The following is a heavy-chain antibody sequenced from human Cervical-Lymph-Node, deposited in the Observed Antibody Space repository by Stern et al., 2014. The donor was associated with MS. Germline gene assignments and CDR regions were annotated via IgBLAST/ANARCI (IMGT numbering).Heavy chain of an antibody. CDR3: ARRDFYDTTGQTGFDY. CDR2: VWPGDSDT. D-gene: IGHD3-22*01. J-gene: IGHJ4*02. Sequence: MQLVQSGPEVKKPGESLKISCKASGYNFTNFWIGWVRQMPGKGLEWMGIVWPGDSDTRYSPSFQGQVTISADESIDTAYLQWSSLKASDTAMYYCARRDFYDTTGQTGFDYWGQGTLVAVSS. V-gene: IGHV5-51*01. CDR1: GYNFTNFW.